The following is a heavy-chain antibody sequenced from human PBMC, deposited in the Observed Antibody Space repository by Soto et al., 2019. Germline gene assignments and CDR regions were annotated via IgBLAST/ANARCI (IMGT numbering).Heavy chain of an antibody. CDR1: GFTFSNYA. J-gene: IGHJ4*02. V-gene: IGHV3-23*01. CDR2: ITGSGGST. D-gene: IGHD2-21*02. CDR3: PQGVDSYPI. Sequence: GGSLRLSCAASGFTFSNYAMNWVRQAPGKGLEWVSTITGSGGSTYYADSVKGRFTISKDNSKNTLYLQMNSLRAEDTAVYYFPQGVDSYPIRGQGTLVTGSS.